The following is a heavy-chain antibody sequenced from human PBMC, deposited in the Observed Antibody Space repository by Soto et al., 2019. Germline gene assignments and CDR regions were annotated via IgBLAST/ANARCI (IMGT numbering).Heavy chain of an antibody. CDR2: IIPIFGTA. CDR1: GGTFSSYA. Sequence: QVQLVQSGAEVKKPGSSVKVSCKASGGTFSSYAISWVRQPPGQGLEWMGGIIPIFGTANYAQKFQGRVTITADESTSTAYMELSSLRSEDTAVYYCASKRILALYSYWYFDLWGRGTLVTVSS. CDR3: ASKRILALYSYWYFDL. D-gene: IGHD3-16*02. J-gene: IGHJ2*01. V-gene: IGHV1-69*12.